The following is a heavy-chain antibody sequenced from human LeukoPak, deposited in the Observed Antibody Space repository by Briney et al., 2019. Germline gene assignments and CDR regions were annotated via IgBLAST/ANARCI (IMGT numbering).Heavy chain of an antibody. D-gene: IGHD2-15*01. CDR2: IRNKPNSYTT. CDR1: GFTFSDHY. J-gene: IGHJ2*01. CDR3: TRRYGGGSLDYFDL. V-gene: IGHV3-72*01. Sequence: GGSLRLSCAASGFTFSDHYMDWVRQAPGKGLEWVGRIRNKPNSYTTEYAASVNGRFTVSRDDSKSSLFLQMDDLKTEDTAAYYCTRRYGGGSLDYFDLWGRGTLVTVSS.